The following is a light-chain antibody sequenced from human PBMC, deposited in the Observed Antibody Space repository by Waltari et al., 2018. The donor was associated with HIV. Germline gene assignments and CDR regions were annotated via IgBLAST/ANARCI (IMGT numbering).Light chain of an antibody. J-gene: IGLJ3*02. Sequence: QSALAQPASVAGSPGQSITISCTGSISDIGLYDFVSWYQQYPGKAPRLLIFSVSSRPSGISDRFSGFKPHNTATLTISDLQPEDEADYYCSSLTLTHSVLFGGGTRLTVL. CDR3: SSLTLTHSVL. CDR2: SVS. V-gene: IGLV2-14*03. CDR1: ISDIGLYDF.